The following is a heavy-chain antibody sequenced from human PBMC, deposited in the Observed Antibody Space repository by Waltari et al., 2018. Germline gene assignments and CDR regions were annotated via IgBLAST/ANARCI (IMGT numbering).Heavy chain of an antibody. J-gene: IGHJ4*02. CDR3: ARTGYSLDY. Sequence: QVQLVQSGAEVKKPGSSAQVSCKDSGGTFSRYTNSWVRQAPGQGLEWMGRIIPILGIANYAQKFQGRVTITADKSTSTAYMELSSLRSEDTAVYYCARTGYSLDYWGQGTLVTVSS. V-gene: IGHV1-69*02. CDR1: GGTFSRYT. D-gene: IGHD6-13*01. CDR2: IIPILGIA.